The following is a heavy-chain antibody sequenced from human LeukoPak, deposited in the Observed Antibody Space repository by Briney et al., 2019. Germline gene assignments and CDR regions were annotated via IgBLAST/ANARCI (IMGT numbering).Heavy chain of an antibody. D-gene: IGHD5-12*01. CDR1: GFTFSSYA. Sequence: PGGSLRLSCAASGFTFSSYAMSWVRQAPGKGLEWVSAISGSGGSTYYADSVKGRFTISRDNSKNTLYLQMNSLRAEDTAVYYCARDPGYSGYVGFDYWGQGTLVTVSS. J-gene: IGHJ4*02. CDR2: ISGSGGST. CDR3: ARDPGYSGYVGFDY. V-gene: IGHV3-23*01.